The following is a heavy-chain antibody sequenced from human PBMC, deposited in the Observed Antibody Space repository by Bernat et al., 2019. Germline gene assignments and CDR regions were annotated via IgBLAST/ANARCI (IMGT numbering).Heavy chain of an antibody. CDR3: ARDYDSSGYFLSHYYGMDV. V-gene: IGHV3-48*01. D-gene: IGHD3-22*01. CDR1: GFTFSSYS. J-gene: IGHJ6*02. Sequence: EVQLVESGGGLVQPGGSLRLSCAASGFTFSSYSMNWVRQAPGKGLEWVADISSSSSTIYYADSVKGRFTISRDNAKNSLYLQMNSLRAEDTAVYYCARDYDSSGYFLSHYYGMDVWGQGTPVTVSS. CDR2: ISSSSSTI.